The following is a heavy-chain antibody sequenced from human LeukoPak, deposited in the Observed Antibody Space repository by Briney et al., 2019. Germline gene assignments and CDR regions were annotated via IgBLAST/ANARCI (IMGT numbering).Heavy chain of an antibody. D-gene: IGHD2-15*01. CDR2: INHSGST. Sequence: PSETLSLTCAVYGGSFSGYYWSWIRQPPGKGLEWIGEINHSGSTNYNPSLKSRVTISVDTSKNQFSLKLSSVTAADTAVYYCARGGSVVVVAATYYFDCWGQGTLVTVSS. V-gene: IGHV4-34*01. CDR3: ARGGSVVVVAATYYFDC. J-gene: IGHJ4*02. CDR1: GGSFSGYY.